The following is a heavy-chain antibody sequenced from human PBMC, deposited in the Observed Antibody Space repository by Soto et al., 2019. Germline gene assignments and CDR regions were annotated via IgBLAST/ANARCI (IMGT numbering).Heavy chain of an antibody. CDR2: IYSGGST. Sequence: PGGSLRLSCAASGFTVSSNYMSWVRQAPGKGLEWVSVIYSGGSTYYADSVKGRFTNSRDNSAYSVYLQMNDLRVEDSAVYYCAKDAVALDGVWLAHDWGQGTVVTVSS. J-gene: IGHJ4*02. D-gene: IGHD5-12*01. CDR1: GFTVSSNY. V-gene: IGHV3-53*01. CDR3: AKDAVALDGVWLAHD.